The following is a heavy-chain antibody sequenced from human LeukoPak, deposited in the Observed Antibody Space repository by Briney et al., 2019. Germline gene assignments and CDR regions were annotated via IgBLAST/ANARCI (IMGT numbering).Heavy chain of an antibody. D-gene: IGHD3-10*01. CDR3: AREYGSGRSFDY. CDR1: GGSISSYY. Sequence: QPSETLSLTCTVSGGSISSYYWTWIRQPAGKGLEWIGRMSISGSTNYNPSLESRVTLSADTSKNQFSLRLTSVTAADTAVYYCAREYGSGRSFDYWGQGTLVTVSS. V-gene: IGHV4-4*07. J-gene: IGHJ4*02. CDR2: MSISGST.